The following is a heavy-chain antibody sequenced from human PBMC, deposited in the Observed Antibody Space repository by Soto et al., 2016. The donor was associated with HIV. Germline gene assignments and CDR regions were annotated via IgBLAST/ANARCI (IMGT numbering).Heavy chain of an antibody. CDR1: GFTFSSYA. D-gene: IGHD3-22*01. J-gene: IGHJ4*02. CDR3: AKARDYYDSSGYYYFDY. Sequence: EVQLLESGGGLVQPGGSLRLSCAASGFTFSSYAMSWVRQAPGKGLEWVSAISGSGGSTYYADSVKGRFTISRDNSKNTLYLQMNSLRAEDTAVYYCAKARDYYDSSGYYYFDYWGQGTLGHRLL. V-gene: IGHV3-23*01. CDR2: ISGSGGST.